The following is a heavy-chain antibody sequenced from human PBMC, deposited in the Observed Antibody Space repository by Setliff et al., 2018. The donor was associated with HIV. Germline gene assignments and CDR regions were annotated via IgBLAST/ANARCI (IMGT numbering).Heavy chain of an antibody. D-gene: IGHD5-12*01. J-gene: IGHJ4*02. CDR3: AGARDRWLRTH. Sequence: ASVKVSCKASGYTFSSYGISWVRQAPGDGLEWVGGIIPTFVTPSYAQKFQGRVTITADESTSTAYMELSSLRSEDTAVYYCAGARDRWLRTHWGQGTLVTVSS. V-gene: IGHV1-69*13. CDR1: GYTFSSYG. CDR2: IIPTFVTP.